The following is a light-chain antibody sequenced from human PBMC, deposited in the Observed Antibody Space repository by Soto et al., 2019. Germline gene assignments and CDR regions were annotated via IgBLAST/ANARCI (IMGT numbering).Light chain of an antibody. Sequence: QSALTQPASVSGPPGQSITISCTGTSSDIGGYNYVSWYQQHPGKVPKLMIYDVTNRPSGVSNRFSGSKSGNTASLTISGLQAEDDADYYCSSYTSSGTPWVFGGGTKLTVL. CDR3: SSYTSSGTPWV. CDR1: SSDIGGYNY. V-gene: IGLV2-14*01. CDR2: DVT. J-gene: IGLJ3*02.